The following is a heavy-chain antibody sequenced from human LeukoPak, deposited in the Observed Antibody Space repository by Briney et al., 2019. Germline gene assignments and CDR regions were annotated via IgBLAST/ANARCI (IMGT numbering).Heavy chain of an antibody. CDR2: IRYDGSNK. Sequence: GRSLRLSCAASGFTFSSYGMHWVRQAPGKGLEWVAFIRYDGSNKYYADSVKGRFTISRDNSKNTLYLQMNSLRAEDTAVYYCAKDRLTTMVRGAIKGLDYWGQGTLVTVSS. D-gene: IGHD3-10*01. CDR1: GFTFSSYG. J-gene: IGHJ4*02. V-gene: IGHV3-30*02. CDR3: AKDRLTTMVRGAIKGLDY.